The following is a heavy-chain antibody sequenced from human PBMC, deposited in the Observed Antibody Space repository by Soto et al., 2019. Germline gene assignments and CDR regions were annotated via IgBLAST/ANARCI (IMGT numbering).Heavy chain of an antibody. J-gene: IGHJ4*02. CDR3: AARGGIVGASFIDY. Sequence: QVQLVQSGAEVKKPGASVKVSCKASGYTFTSYAMHWVRQAPGQRLEWMGWSNAGNGNTKYSQKFQGRVTITRDTSASTAYMELSSLRSEDTAVYYCAARGGIVGASFIDYWGQGTLVTVSS. CDR2: SNAGNGNT. CDR1: GYTFTSYA. D-gene: IGHD1-26*01. V-gene: IGHV1-3*01.